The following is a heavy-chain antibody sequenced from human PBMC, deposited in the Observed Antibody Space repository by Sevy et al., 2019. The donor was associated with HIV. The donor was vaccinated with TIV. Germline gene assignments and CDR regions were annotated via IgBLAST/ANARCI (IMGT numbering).Heavy chain of an antibody. D-gene: IGHD2-8*01. CDR2: ISAYNGYT. J-gene: IGHJ4*02. V-gene: IGHV1-18*01. CDR1: GYTFINYG. Sequence: ASVKVSCKTPGYTFINYGISWVRQAPGQGLEWMGVISAYNGYTNYAQKFQGRVTVTTDTSTATGYMELKSLRDEDTAIYDCVRDECGAGVCLDFWGQGTLVTVSS. CDR3: VRDECGAGVCLDF.